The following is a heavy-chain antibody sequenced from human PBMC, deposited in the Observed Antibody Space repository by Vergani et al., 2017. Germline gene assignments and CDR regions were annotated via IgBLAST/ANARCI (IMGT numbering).Heavy chain of an antibody. CDR1: GASVSSDNYY. V-gene: IGHV4-61*01. J-gene: IGHJ6*03. CDR3: ARGPDYMDV. CDR2: IYYIGST. Sequence: QVQLQESGPGLVKPSETLSLTCTVSGASVSSDNYYWSWIRQPPGKGLEWIGYIYYIGSTNYNPSLKSRVTISVDTSKNQFSLKLSSVTAADTAVYYCARGPDYMDVWGKGTTVTVSS.